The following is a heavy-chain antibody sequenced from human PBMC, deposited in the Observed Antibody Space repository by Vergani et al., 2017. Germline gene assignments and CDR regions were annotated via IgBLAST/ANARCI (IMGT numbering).Heavy chain of an antibody. V-gene: IGHV3-74*01. D-gene: IGHD3-3*01. CDR3: ARARKFRFGVVWENWFDP. Sequence: EVELVESGGGLVQPGGSLRLSCAASGFTFNAYWMHWARQVPGKGLVWVSGMNGDGDTISYADSVKGRFTISRDNAKNTLFLQMNSLRAEDTAVYYCARARKFRFGVVWENWFDPGGQGTLVTVSS. J-gene: IGHJ5*02. CDR2: MNGDGDTI. CDR1: GFTFNAYW.